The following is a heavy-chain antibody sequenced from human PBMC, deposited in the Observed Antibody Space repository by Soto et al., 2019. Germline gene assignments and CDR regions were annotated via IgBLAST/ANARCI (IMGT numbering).Heavy chain of an antibody. CDR2: IYYSGST. Sequence: PSETLSLACTVSGGSISSYYWSWIRQPPGKGLEWKGYIYYSGSTNYNPSLKSRVTISVYTSKNQFSLKLSSVTAADTAVYYCARGPFLSRRGTMVRGVPSNVNWFDPWGEGTLVTVSS. CDR3: ARGPFLSRRGTMVRGVPSNVNWFDP. D-gene: IGHD3-10*01. V-gene: IGHV4-59*01. CDR1: GGSISSYY. J-gene: IGHJ5*02.